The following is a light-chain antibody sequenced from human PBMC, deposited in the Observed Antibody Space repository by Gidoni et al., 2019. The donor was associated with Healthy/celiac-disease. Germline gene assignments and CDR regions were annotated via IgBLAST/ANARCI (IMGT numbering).Light chain of an antibody. CDR3: QQYDNLPLT. CDR2: DAS. V-gene: IGKV1-33*01. Sequence: DIQMTQSPSSLSAFVGDRVTITCQASQDISNYLNWYQQKPGKAPKLLIYDASNLETGVPSRFSGSGSGTDFTFTISSLQPEDIATYYCQQYDNLPLTFXGXTKVXIK. CDR1: QDISNY. J-gene: IGKJ4*01.